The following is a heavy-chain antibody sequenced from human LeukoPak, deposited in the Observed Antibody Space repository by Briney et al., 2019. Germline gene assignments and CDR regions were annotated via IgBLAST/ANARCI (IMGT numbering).Heavy chain of an antibody. CDR3: TRHELGEPGDY. J-gene: IGHJ4*02. Sequence: GGSLRLSCAASGFIFSDSAIHWVRQASGKGLEWVGRIRGKENSFATAYGASVQGRFTISRDESKNTAYLQMNSLKIEDTALYYCTRHELGEPGDYWGQRTLVTVSS. CDR2: IRGKENSFAT. V-gene: IGHV3-73*01. D-gene: IGHD1-26*01. CDR1: GFIFSDSA.